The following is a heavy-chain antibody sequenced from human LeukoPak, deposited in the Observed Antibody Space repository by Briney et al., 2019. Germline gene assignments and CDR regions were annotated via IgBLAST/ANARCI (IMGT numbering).Heavy chain of an antibody. CDR3: ARDRRYCSSTSCHILVPRGIDY. J-gene: IGHJ4*02. CDR2: ISYDGSNK. CDR1: GFTFSSYA. V-gene: IGHV3-30-3*01. D-gene: IGHD2-2*02. Sequence: PGGSLRLSCAASGFTFSSYAMHWVRQAPGKGLEWVAVISYDGSNKYYADSVKGQLTISRDNSKNTLYLQMNSLRAEDTAVYYCARDRRYCSSTSCHILVPRGIDYWGQGTLVTVSS.